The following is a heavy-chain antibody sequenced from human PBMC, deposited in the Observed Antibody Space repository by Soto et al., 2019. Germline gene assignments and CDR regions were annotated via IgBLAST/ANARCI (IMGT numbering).Heavy chain of an antibody. CDR3: ARDLPGYCSSTSCYQVYGMDV. CDR2: INAGNGNT. CDR1: GYTFTSYA. D-gene: IGHD2-2*01. J-gene: IGHJ6*02. V-gene: IGHV1-3*01. Sequence: GASVKVSCKASGYTFTSYAMHWVRQAPGQRLEWMGWINAGNGNTKYSQKFQGRVTITRDTSASTAYMELSSLRSEDTAVYYCARDLPGYCSSTSCYQVYGMDVWGQGTTVTVSS.